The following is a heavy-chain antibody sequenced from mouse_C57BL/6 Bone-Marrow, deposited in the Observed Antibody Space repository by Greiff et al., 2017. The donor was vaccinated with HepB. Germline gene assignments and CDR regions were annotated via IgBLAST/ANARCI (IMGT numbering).Heavy chain of an antibody. CDR1: GFTFSSYA. Sequence: DVMLVESGGGLVKPGGSLKLSCAASGFTFSSYAMSWVRQTPEKRLEWVATISDGGSYTYYPDNVKGRFTISRDNAKNNLYLQMSHLKSEGTAMYYCARDYYGSSFAWFAYWGQGTLGTVSA. D-gene: IGHD1-1*01. V-gene: IGHV5-4*01. CDR2: ISDGGSYT. J-gene: IGHJ3*01. CDR3: ARDYYGSSFAWFAY.